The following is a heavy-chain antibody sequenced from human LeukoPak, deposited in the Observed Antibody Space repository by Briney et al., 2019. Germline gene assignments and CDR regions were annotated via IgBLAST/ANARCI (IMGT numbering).Heavy chain of an antibody. CDR3: ARAIKGDGGGWYNFDY. D-gene: IGHD6-19*01. Sequence: ASVKVSCKASGYTFTGYYMHWVRQAPGQGLEWMGRINPNSGGTNYAQKFQGRVTMTRDTSISTAYMELSRLRSDDTAVYYCARAIKGDGGGWYNFDYWGQGTLVTVSS. CDR2: INPNSGGT. J-gene: IGHJ4*02. CDR1: GYTFTGYY. V-gene: IGHV1-2*06.